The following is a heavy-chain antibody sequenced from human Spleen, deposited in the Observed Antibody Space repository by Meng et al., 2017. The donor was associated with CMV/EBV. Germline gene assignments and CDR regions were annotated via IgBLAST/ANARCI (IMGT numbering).Heavy chain of an antibody. CDR3: ARMGRMDV. D-gene: IGHD3-16*01. V-gene: IGHV3-30-3*01. Sequence: GGSLRLSCAASGFTFSSYAMHWVRQAPGKGLEWVAVISYDGSNKYYADSVKGRFTISRDNSKNTLYLQMNSLRVEDTAVYHCARMGRMDVWGRGTTVTVSS. CDR1: GFTFSSYA. CDR2: ISYDGSNK. J-gene: IGHJ6*02.